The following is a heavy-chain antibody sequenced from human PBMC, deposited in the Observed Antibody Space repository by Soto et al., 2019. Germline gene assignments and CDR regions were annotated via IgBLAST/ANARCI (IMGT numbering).Heavy chain of an antibody. V-gene: IGHV3-23*01. D-gene: IGHD3-10*02. CDR1: GFTLSSDA. J-gene: IGHJ4*02. CDR3: AKDLNVRGSPDSFEF. CDR2: ISGSGGST. Sequence: PGGALRLSCAASGFTLSSDAMSWVRQAPGKGLEWVSAISGSGGSTYYADSVKGRFTISRDNSKNTLYLQMNSLRTEYTAVYYCAKDLNVRGSPDSFEFWGQGTLFTLS.